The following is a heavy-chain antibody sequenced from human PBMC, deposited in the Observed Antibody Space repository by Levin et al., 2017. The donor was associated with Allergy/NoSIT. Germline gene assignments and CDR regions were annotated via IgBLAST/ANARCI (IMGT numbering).Heavy chain of an antibody. Sequence: PGGSLRLSCAASGFTLSTYAMTWARQAPGKGLEWVSSISGSGGSTYYADSVKGRFTISRDNSKNTLYLQMNSLRAEDTAVYYCATSTMIVVEPGDYWGQGTLVTVSS. CDR3: ATSTMIVVEPGDY. CDR1: GFTLSTYA. J-gene: IGHJ4*02. V-gene: IGHV3-23*01. D-gene: IGHD3-22*01. CDR2: ISGSGGST.